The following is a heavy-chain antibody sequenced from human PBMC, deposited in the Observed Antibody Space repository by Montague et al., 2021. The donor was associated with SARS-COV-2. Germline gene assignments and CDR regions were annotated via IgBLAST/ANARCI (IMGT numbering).Heavy chain of an antibody. J-gene: IGHJ6*02. CDR2: INHSGST. CDR3: ARVRYYGSGTSLGMDV. V-gene: IGHV4-34*01. D-gene: IGHD3-10*01. Sequence: SETLSLTCAVYGGSFSGYCWSWIRQPPGKGLEWIGEINHSGSTNYNPSLKSRVTISVDTSKNQFSLKLSSVTAADTAVYYCARVRYYGSGTSLGMDVWGQGTTVTGSS. CDR1: GGSFSGYC.